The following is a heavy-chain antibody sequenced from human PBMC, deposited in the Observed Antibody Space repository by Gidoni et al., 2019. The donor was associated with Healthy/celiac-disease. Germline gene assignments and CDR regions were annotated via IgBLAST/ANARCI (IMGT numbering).Heavy chain of an antibody. D-gene: IGHD2-2*01. J-gene: IGHJ6*02. CDR3: ARDLCSSTSCYSSYYYGMDV. Sequence: EVKLVESGGGLVQPGGYLRLSCAASGFTFSSYSMNWVRQAPGKGMAWVSYNSSSSSTIYYADSVKGRFTISRDNAKNSLYLQMNSLRDEDTAVYYCARDLCSSTSCYSSYYYGMDVWGQGTTVTVSS. CDR2: NSSSSSTI. V-gene: IGHV3-48*02. CDR1: GFTFSSYS.